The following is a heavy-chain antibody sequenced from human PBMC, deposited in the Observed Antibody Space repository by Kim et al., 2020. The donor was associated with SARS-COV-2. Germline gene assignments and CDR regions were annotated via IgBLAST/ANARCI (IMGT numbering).Heavy chain of an antibody. Sequence: GGSLRLSCVASGFTFSFYSMNWVRQAPGKGLEWVSYISSSSSTIYYADSVKGRFSSSRDNAKNSLXXQMNSLRDEDTAVYYCARVVXXATRRDNDYWGQGXXVTVSS. J-gene: IGHJ4*02. CDR1: GFTFSFYS. CDR3: ARVVXXATRRDNDY. CDR2: ISSSSSTI. D-gene: IGHD5-12*01. V-gene: IGHV3-48*02.